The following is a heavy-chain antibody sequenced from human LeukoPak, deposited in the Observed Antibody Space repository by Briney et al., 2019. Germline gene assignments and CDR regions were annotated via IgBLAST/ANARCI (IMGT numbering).Heavy chain of an antibody. J-gene: IGHJ3*02. D-gene: IGHD5-12*01. CDR1: GFLFRSFS. CDR3: ASLVAAHGASRAFDI. Sequence: GGSLRLSCAASGFLFRSFSMSWVRQPPGKGLEWVAGISGAGHGTYYADSVRGRFTISRDNAKNTLYLQMNSLRAEDTAVYYCASLVAAHGASRAFDIWGQGTMVTVSS. CDR2: ISGAGHGT. V-gene: IGHV3-23*01.